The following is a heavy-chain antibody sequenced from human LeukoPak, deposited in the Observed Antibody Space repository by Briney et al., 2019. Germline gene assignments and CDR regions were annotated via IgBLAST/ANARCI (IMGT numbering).Heavy chain of an antibody. CDR3: SRLREGSPGDY. CDR1: GGSISSSSYH. D-gene: IGHD1-26*01. Sequence: PSETLSLTCSVSGGSISSSSYHWGWTRQPPGKGLEWIGSIYYSGITYYNPSLKSRVTISVDTPRNHFSLKLTSVSAADTAVYYCSRLREGSPGDYWGQGTLVTVSS. CDR2: IYYSGIT. J-gene: IGHJ4*02. V-gene: IGHV4-39*02.